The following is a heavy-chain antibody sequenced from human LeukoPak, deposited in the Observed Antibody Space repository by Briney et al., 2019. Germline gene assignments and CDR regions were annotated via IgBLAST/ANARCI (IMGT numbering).Heavy chain of an antibody. CDR1: GFTFSSYG. D-gene: IGHD3-10*01. CDR2: IWYDGSNK. V-gene: IGHV3-33*01. Sequence: GGSLRLSCAASGFTFSSYGMHWVRQAPGKGLEWVAVIWYDGSNKYYADSVKGRFTISRDNSKNTLYLQMNSLRAEDTAVYYCARPYGSGSYSSASPLVYWGQGTLVTVSS. J-gene: IGHJ4*02. CDR3: ARPYGSGSYSSASPLVY.